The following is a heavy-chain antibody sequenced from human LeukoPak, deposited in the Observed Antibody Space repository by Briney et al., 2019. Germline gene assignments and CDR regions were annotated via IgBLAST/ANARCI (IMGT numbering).Heavy chain of an antibody. D-gene: IGHD2-15*01. CDR2: IMSGGTT. Sequence: PGGSLRLSCAASGFTFNNYAMSWVRQAPGKGLEWVSLIMSGGTTYYADSVRGRFTTSRDNSKNTLYLQMNSLRAEDTAIYYCAKSRSEVVVAAANYWGQGTLITVSS. CDR3: AKSRSEVVVAAANY. V-gene: IGHV3-23*01. CDR1: GFTFNNYA. J-gene: IGHJ4*02.